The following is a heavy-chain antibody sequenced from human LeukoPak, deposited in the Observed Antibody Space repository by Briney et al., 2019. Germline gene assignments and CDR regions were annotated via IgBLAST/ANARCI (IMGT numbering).Heavy chain of an antibody. J-gene: IGHJ3*02. CDR2: IYYSGST. V-gene: IGHV4-30-4*07. CDR3: ARHKYSSGWPPEGAFDI. D-gene: IGHD6-19*01. Sequence: SETLSLTCAVSGGSISSGGYSWSWIRQPPGKGLEWIGYIYYSGSTYYNPSLKSRVTISVDTSKNQFSLKVSSVTAADTAVYYCARHKYSSGWPPEGAFDIWGQGTMVTVSS. CDR1: GGSISSGGYS.